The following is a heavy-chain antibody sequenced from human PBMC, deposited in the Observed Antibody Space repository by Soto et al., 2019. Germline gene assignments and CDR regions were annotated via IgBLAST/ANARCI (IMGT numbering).Heavy chain of an antibody. J-gene: IGHJ6*02. D-gene: IGHD4-17*01. CDR2: ISGSGGST. CDR1: GFTFSSYA. V-gene: IGHV3-23*01. Sequence: GGSLRLSCAASGFTFSSYAMSWVRQAPGKGLEWVSAISGSGGSTYYADSVKGRFTISRDNSKNTLYLQMNSLRAEDTALYYCAKSYYGDVYYYYGMDVWGQGTTVTVSS. CDR3: AKSYYGDVYYYYGMDV.